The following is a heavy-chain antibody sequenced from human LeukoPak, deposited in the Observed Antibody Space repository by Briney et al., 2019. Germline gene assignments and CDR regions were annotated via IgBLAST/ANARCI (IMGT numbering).Heavy chain of an antibody. CDR1: GGSISSSSYY. CDR3: ARESIAVAGTFNY. V-gene: IGHV4-61*02. Sequence: SETLSLTCTVSGGSISSSSYYWSWIRQPAGKGLEWIGRIYTSGSTNYNPSLKSRVTMSVDTSKSQFSLKLSSVTAADTAVYYCARESIAVAGTFNYWGQGTLVTVSS. CDR2: IYTSGST. J-gene: IGHJ4*02. D-gene: IGHD6-19*01.